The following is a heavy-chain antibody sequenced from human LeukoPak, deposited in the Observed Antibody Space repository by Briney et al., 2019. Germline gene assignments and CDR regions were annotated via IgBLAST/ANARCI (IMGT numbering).Heavy chain of an antibody. D-gene: IGHD6-19*01. V-gene: IGHV4-4*07. CDR2: IYTSGST. CDR1: GGSISSYY. Sequence: PSETLSLTCTVSGGSISSYYWSWIRQPAGQGLEWIGRIYTSGSTNYNPSLGSRVTISADTPRNHLSLNLRSLTAADPPVYYCARHSSGWHFDSWGQGALVTVSS. J-gene: IGHJ4*02. CDR3: ARHSSGWHFDS.